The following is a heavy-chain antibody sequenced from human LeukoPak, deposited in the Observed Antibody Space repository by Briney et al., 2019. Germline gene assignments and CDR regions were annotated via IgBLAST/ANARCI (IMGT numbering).Heavy chain of an antibody. V-gene: IGHV4-34*01. D-gene: IGHD4-23*01. CDR1: GGSFSRYY. CDR3: ARVRVTMVVTPHAFDI. CDR2: INHSGDT. J-gene: IGHJ3*02. Sequence: SETLSLTCAVYGGSFSRYYWSWIRQPPRKGLEWTGEINHSGDTNYNPSLKSRVTISLDTSKNQFSLKLSSVTAADTAVYYCARVRVTMVVTPHAFDIWGQGTMVTVSS.